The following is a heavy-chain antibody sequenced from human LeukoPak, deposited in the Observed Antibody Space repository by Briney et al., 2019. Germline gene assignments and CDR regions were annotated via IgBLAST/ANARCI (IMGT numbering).Heavy chain of an antibody. Sequence: SVKVSCKASGGTFSSYAISWVRQAPGQGLEWMGGIIPIFGTANYAQKFQGRVTITADESTSTAYMELSSLRSEDTAVYYYARALGYCSSTSCYPDDYWGQGTLVTVSS. D-gene: IGHD2-2*01. V-gene: IGHV1-69*13. CDR1: GGTFSSYA. CDR3: ARALGYCSSTSCYPDDY. J-gene: IGHJ4*02. CDR2: IIPIFGTA.